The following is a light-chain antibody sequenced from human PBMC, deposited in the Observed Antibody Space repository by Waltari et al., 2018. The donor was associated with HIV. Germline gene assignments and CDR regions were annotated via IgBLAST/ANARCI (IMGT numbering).Light chain of an antibody. CDR1: STDIDIYNF. J-gene: IGLJ2*01. CDR2: VVN. CDR3: SSYTRSHTLV. Sequence: QSALTQPASVSGSPGQSITISCSGTSTDIDIYNFVSWYRQFPGKAPQLLISVVNSRPVGTPLRVSGSKSGSAASLTISGLQTDDEADYYCSSYTRSHTLVFGGGTKLTVL. V-gene: IGLV2-14*01.